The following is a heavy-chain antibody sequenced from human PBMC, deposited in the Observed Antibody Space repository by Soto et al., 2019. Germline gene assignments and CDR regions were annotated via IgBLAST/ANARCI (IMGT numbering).Heavy chain of an antibody. D-gene: IGHD6-19*01. CDR2: ITGSGGSNK. V-gene: IGHV3-23*01. Sequence: PGGSLRLSCAASGFTFSIYAMSWVRQAPGKGLEWVSTITGSGGSNKYYADSVKGRFTISRDNSKNTLYLQMNSLRAEDTAVYYCARERLSSGSNAEYFQHWGQGTLVTVS. CDR3: ARERLSSGSNAEYFQH. CDR1: GFTFSIYA. J-gene: IGHJ1*01.